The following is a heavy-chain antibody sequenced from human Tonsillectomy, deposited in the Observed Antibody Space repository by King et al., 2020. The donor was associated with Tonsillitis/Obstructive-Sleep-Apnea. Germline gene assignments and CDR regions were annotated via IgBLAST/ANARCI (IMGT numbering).Heavy chain of an antibody. CDR2: VYFSGST. Sequence: VQLQESGPGLVKPSETLSLTCTVSGGSISSYYWSWIRQPPGKGLEWIGYVYFSGSTNHNPSLKSRVTISVDTSKNQFSLKLSSVTAAATAVYYCARDMVLEAGGDAFDIWGQGTMVTVSS. V-gene: IGHV4-59*01. D-gene: IGHD3-10*01. J-gene: IGHJ3*02. CDR3: ARDMVLEAGGDAFDI. CDR1: GGSISSYY.